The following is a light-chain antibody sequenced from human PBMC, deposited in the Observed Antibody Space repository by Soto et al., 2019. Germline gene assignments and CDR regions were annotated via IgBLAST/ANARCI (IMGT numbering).Light chain of an antibody. CDR1: IRDVGSYNH. Sequence: QSVLTQPASVSGSPGQSITISCTGIIRDVGSYNHVSWYQQHPGKAPKLMIYEVNERPSGVSNRFSGSKSGNTASLTISGLQAEDEADYYCCSYARPTFYAFATGTKLTVL. J-gene: IGLJ1*01. V-gene: IGLV2-23*02. CDR3: CSYARPTFYA. CDR2: EVN.